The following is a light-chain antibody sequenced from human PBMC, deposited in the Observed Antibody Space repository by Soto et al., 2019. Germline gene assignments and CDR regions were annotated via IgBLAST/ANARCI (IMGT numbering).Light chain of an antibody. J-gene: IGLJ1*01. Sequence: QSVLAQPPSVSGAPGQRVTISCTGSRSNIGAGYDVHWYQQLPGTAPKLLIYSNINRPSGVPDRFSGSKSGTSASLAITGLQAEDEADYYCQSYDRSLGGNYVFGTGTKLTVL. CDR1: RSNIGAGYD. V-gene: IGLV1-40*01. CDR3: QSYDRSLGGNYV. CDR2: SNI.